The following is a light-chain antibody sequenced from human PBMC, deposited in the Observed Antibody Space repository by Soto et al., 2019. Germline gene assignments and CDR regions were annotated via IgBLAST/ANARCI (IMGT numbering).Light chain of an antibody. CDR1: QSVRMW. J-gene: IGKJ1*01. Sequence: TPMTQSPSTLSASVGDRVTITCRASQSVRMWLAWYQQKPGKAPRLLIYDASNLESGVPSRFSGSGSRTEFTLTITSLHPVDAATYYCQQYNTYLTWTFGQGTKVEIK. CDR2: DAS. CDR3: QQYNTYLTWT. V-gene: IGKV1-5*01.